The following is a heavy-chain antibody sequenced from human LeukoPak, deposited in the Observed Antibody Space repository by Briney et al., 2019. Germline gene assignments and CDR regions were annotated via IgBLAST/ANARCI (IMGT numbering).Heavy chain of an antibody. V-gene: IGHV3-23*01. J-gene: IGHJ4*02. CDR2: TSDSGGTT. CDR1: GFTFRSYA. CDR3: ARMPGGSYYHRLDS. Sequence: GGSLRLSCAASGFTFRSYAMGWVRQPPGKGLEWVSGTSDSGGTTHYADSVKGRFTISRDNSKNTLYLQMSSLRGEDTAVYYCARMPGGSYYHRLDSWGQGTLVTVSS. D-gene: IGHD2-15*01.